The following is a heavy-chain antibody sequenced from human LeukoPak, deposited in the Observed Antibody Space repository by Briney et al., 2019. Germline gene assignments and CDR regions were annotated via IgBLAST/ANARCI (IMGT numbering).Heavy chain of an antibody. V-gene: IGHV3-74*01. CDR1: GFTLSTYW. J-gene: IGHJ4*02. CDR2: INSDGSST. CDR3: ARGFGSDGYNYPPAFDY. Sequence: PGGSLRLSCAASGFTLSTYWMNWVRPAPGKGLVWVSRINSDGSSTSYADSVKGRFTISRDNAKNTLYLQMNSLRAEDTAVYYCARGFGSDGYNYPPAFDYWGQGTLVTVSS. D-gene: IGHD5-24*01.